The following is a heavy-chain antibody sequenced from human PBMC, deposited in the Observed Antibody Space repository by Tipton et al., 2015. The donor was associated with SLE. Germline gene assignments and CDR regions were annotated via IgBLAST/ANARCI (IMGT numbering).Heavy chain of an antibody. CDR2: IYYSGST. Sequence: TLSLTCTVSGGSISSSSYYWGWVRQPPGKGLEGIGSIYYSGSTYYNPSPKSRVTISVDTSKNQFSLKLSSVTAADTAVYYCARRRGYCSGGSCPYYFDYWGQGTLVTVSS. D-gene: IGHD2-15*01. CDR1: GGSISSSSYY. CDR3: ARRRGYCSGGSCPYYFDY. V-gene: IGHV4-39*07. J-gene: IGHJ4*02.